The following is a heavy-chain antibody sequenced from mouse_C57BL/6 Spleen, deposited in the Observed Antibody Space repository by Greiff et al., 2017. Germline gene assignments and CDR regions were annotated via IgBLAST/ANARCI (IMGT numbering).Heavy chain of an antibody. Sequence: QVQLKESGAELVRPGASVKLSCKASGYTFTDYYINWVKQRPGQGLEWIARIYPGSGNTYYNEKFKGKATLTAEKSSSTAYMQLSSLTSEDSAVYFCASHYYGSSSFAYWGQGTLVTVSA. V-gene: IGHV1-76*01. CDR2: IYPGSGNT. CDR3: ASHYYGSSSFAY. CDR1: GYTFTDYY. J-gene: IGHJ3*01. D-gene: IGHD1-1*01.